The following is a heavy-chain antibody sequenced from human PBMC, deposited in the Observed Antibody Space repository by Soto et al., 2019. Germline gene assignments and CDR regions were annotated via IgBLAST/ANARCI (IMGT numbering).Heavy chain of an antibody. CDR3: ARLTMVRGAMAGY. CDR2: INHSGST. D-gene: IGHD3-10*01. CDR1: GGSFSGYY. Sequence: QVQLQQWGAGLLKPSETLSLTCAAYGGSFSGYYWSWIRQPPGKGLEWIGEINHSGSTNYNPSLKRRVTISVDTSKNQFTRKLSSVTAADTAVYYCARLTMVRGAMAGYWGQGTLVTVSS. J-gene: IGHJ4*02. V-gene: IGHV4-34*01.